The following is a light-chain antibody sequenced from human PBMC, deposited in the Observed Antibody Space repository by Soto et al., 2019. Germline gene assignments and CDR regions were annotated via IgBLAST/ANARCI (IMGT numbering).Light chain of an antibody. CDR3: QNYNSAPRT. V-gene: IGKV1-27*01. Sequence: DIQMTQSPSSLSAPIGDRVTISCRASQGISNDLAWYQQKPGKVPYLLIYAASTSHSGVPSRFRGSGSGTDFTLTISSLQPEDVATYYCQNYNSAPRTFGQGTKVDIK. CDR2: AAS. CDR1: QGISND. J-gene: IGKJ1*01.